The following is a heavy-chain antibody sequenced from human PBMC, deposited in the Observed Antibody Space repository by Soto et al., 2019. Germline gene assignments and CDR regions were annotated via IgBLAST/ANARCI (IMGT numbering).Heavy chain of an antibody. V-gene: IGHV3-66*01. CDR1: GFTVSSNY. Sequence: EVQLVESGGGLVQPGGSLRLSCAASGFTVSSNYMSWVRQAPGKGLEWVSVIYSGGSTYYADSVKGRFTISRDNSKNTLNLQMNSLRAEDTAVYYCAARSGIAVAGYYFDYWGQGTLVTVSS. J-gene: IGHJ4*02. D-gene: IGHD6-19*01. CDR3: AARSGIAVAGYYFDY. CDR2: IYSGGST.